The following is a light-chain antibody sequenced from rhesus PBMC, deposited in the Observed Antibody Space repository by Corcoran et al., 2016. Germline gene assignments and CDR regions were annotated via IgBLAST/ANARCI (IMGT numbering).Light chain of an antibody. CDR3: MQSLEFPLT. J-gene: IGKJ4*01. CDR1: PSLLDSDDGYTF. Sequence: DIVMTQTPLSLPVTPGEPASISCRSSPSLLDSDDGYTFLDWYMPKPVQSPQLLIYDVSSRDSGVQDRFSGSGSETDFKLKISRVEAEDVGVYYCMQSLEFPLTFGGGTKVEI. V-gene: IGKV2-104*02. CDR2: DVS.